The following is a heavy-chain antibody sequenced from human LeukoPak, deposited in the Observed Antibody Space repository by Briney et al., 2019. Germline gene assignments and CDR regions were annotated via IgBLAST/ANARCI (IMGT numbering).Heavy chain of an antibody. Sequence: GAPVKVSCKVSGYTLTELSMHWVRQAPGKGLEWMGGFDPEDGETIYAQKFQGRVTMTEDTSTDTAYMELSSLRSEDTAVYYCATWKPIQLRYYYYGMDVWGQGTTVTVSS. CDR3: ATWKPIQLRYYYYGMDV. J-gene: IGHJ6*02. V-gene: IGHV1-24*01. D-gene: IGHD1-1*01. CDR1: GYTLTELS. CDR2: FDPEDGET.